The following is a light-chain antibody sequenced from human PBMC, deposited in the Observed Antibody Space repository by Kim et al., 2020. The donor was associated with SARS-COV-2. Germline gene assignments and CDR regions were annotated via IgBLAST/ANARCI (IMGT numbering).Light chain of an antibody. J-gene: IGLJ1*01. CDR1: NGDVGGYKY. CDR2: DVS. Sequence: SPGPSGTISCTGTNGDVGGYKYVSWYPQHPGKAPKLMIYDVSKRPSGVPDRFTGSKSGNTASLTISGLQAEDEADYYCFSYAGNYVFGTGTKVTVL. CDR3: FSYAGNYV. V-gene: IGLV2-11*03.